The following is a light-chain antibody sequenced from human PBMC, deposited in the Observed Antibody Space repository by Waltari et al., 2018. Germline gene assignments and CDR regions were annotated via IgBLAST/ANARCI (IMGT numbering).Light chain of an antibody. V-gene: IGLV2-23*01. J-gene: IGLJ2*01. CDR3: GAYAGGSSVI. CDR2: DAT. Sequence: QSALTQPASVSGSPGQSITISCTGSSSDVGTYNLVSWYQQHPGQAPKLMIYDATKRPAGISNRFSGSKSGNTASLTISGRQAEDEADYHCGAYAGGSSVIFGGGTKVTVL. CDR1: SSDVGTYNL.